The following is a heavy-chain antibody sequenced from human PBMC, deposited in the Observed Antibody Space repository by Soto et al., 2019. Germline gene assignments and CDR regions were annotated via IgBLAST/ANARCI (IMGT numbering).Heavy chain of an antibody. V-gene: IGHV3-23*01. J-gene: IGHJ1*01. CDR2: ISGSGGST. CDR1: GFTFSSYA. CDR3: AKGQDYSPYAEYFQH. Sequence: GGSLRLSCAASGFTFSSYAMSWVRQAPGKGLEWVSAISGSGGSTYYADSVKGRFTISRDNSKNTLYLQMNSLRAEDTAVYYCAKGQDYSPYAEYFQHWGQGTLVTVSS. D-gene: IGHD1-26*01.